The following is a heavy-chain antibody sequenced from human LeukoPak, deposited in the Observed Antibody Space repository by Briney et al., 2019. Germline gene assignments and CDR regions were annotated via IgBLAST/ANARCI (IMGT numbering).Heavy chain of an antibody. D-gene: IGHD6-13*01. J-gene: IGHJ4*02. CDR1: GYTFTSYY. Sequence: ASVKVSCKASGYTFTSYYMHWVRQAPGQGLEWMGIINPSGGSTSYAQKFQGRVTMTRDTSTSTVYMELSSLRSEDTAVYYCARDPERYSSSRYYFDYWGQGTLVTVSS. V-gene: IGHV1-46*01. CDR2: INPSGGST. CDR3: ARDPERYSSSRYYFDY.